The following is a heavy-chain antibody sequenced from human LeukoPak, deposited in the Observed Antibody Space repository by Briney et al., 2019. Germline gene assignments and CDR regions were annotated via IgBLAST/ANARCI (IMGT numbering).Heavy chain of an antibody. CDR2: IYTSGST. CDR1: GGSISSYY. CDR3: ARDSNYDSSGYYSVSDY. J-gene: IGHJ4*02. V-gene: IGHV4-4*07. D-gene: IGHD3-22*01. Sequence: SETLSLTXTVSGGSISSYYWSWIRQAAGKGLEWIGRIYTSGSTNYNPSLKSRVTMSVDTSKNQFSLKLSSVTAADTAVYYCARDSNYDSSGYYSVSDYWGQGTLVTVSS.